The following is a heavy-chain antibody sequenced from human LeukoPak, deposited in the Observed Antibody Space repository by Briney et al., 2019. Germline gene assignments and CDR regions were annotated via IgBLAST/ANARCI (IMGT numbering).Heavy chain of an antibody. CDR2: INHSGST. D-gene: IGHD6-6*01. CDR1: GGSFSGYY. J-gene: IGHJ4*02. Sequence: SETLSLTCAVYGGSFSGYYWSWIRQPSGKGLEWIGEINHSGSTNYNPSLKSRVTISVDTSKNQFSLKLSSVTAADTAVYYCARDRVAALDYWGQGTLVTVSS. CDR3: ARDRVAALDY. V-gene: IGHV4-34*01.